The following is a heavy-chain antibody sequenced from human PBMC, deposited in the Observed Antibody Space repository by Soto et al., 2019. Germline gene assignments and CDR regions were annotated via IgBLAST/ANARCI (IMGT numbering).Heavy chain of an antibody. CDR2: IRSKAYGGTT. D-gene: IGHD2-21*02. J-gene: IGHJ3*02. V-gene: IGHV3-49*04. CDR3: TRDCSYWGGDCYSEGDAFDI. Sequence: GGSLRLSCTASGFTFGDYAMSWVRQAPGKGLEWVGFIRSKAYGGTTEYAASVKGRFTISRDDSKSIAYLQMNSLKTEDTAVYYCTRDCSYWGGDCYSEGDAFDIWGQGTMVTVS. CDR1: GFTFGDYA.